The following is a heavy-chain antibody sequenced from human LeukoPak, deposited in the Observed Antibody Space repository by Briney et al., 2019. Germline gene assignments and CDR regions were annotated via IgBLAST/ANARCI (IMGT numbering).Heavy chain of an antibody. CDR1: EFTISRYW. CDR3: AKASAFSGTSDFDY. J-gene: IGHJ4*02. V-gene: IGHV3-7*03. CDR2: IKQDGSAK. Sequence: GGSLRLSCVASEFTISRYWMSWVRQAPGKGLEWVANIKQDGSAKNYVDSVKGRFAISRDNAKNSLYLQMNSLRSEDTAVYYCAKASAFSGTSDFDYWGQGTLVTVCS. D-gene: IGHD5-12*01.